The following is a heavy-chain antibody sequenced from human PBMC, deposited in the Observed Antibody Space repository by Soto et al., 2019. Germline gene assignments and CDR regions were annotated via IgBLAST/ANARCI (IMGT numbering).Heavy chain of an antibody. CDR3: ARNTGTYDFWRAITDYYYGMDV. V-gene: IGHV3-30-3*01. J-gene: IGHJ6*02. Sequence: PGGSLRLSCAASGFTFSSYAMHWVRQAPGKGLEWVAVISYDGSNKYYADSVKGRFTISRDNSKNTLYLQMNSLRAEDTAVYYCARNTGTYDFWRAITDYYYGMDVWGQGTTVTVSS. CDR1: GFTFSSYA. D-gene: IGHD3-3*01. CDR2: ISYDGSNK.